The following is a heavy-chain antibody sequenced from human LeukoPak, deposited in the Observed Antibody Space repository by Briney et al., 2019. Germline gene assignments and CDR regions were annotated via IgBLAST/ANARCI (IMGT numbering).Heavy chain of an antibody. V-gene: IGHV3-64*01. CDR3: AKVRFGVTARYYFDY. Sequence: PGGSLRLSCAASGFTFSHYTMHWVRQAPGKGLEYVSAISSNGDSTYFANSVKGRFTISRDNSKNTLYLQMNSLRAEDTAVYYCAKVRFGVTARYYFDYWGQGTLVTVSS. CDR1: GFTFSHYT. D-gene: IGHD3-10*01. J-gene: IGHJ4*02. CDR2: ISSNGDST.